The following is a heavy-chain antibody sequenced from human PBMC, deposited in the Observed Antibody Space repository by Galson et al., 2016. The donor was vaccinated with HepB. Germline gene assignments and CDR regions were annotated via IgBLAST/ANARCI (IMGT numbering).Heavy chain of an antibody. CDR3: ARRLAGIDDY. J-gene: IGHJ4*01. D-gene: IGHD6-19*01. CDR1: GFTFSSYW. V-gene: IGHV3-74*01. Sequence: SLRLSCAASGFTFSSYWMHWVRLGSGKGLVWVSRINRDGSSTSYADSVKGRFTISRDNAKNTLYLQMNSLRAEDTAVYYCARRLAGIDDYWGQGTLVTVSS. CDR2: INRDGSST.